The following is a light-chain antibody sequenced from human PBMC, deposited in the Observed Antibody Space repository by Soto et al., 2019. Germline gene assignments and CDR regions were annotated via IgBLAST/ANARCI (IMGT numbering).Light chain of an antibody. CDR2: DAS. CDR3: QQYNNWPRT. Sequence: EIVLTQSPATLSLSPGEGATLSCRASRSVSSYLAWYQQKPGQAPRLLIYDASSRATGIPARFSGSGSGTDFTLTIGSLEPEDFAVYYCQQYNNWPRTFGQGTKVDIK. V-gene: IGKV3-11*01. CDR1: RSVSSY. J-gene: IGKJ1*01.